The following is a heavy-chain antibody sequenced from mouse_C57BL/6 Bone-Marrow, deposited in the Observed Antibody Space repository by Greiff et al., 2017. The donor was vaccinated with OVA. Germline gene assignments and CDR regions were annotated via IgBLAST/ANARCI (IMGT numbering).Heavy chain of an antibody. Sequence: VQLKESGPELVKPGASVKMSCKASGYTFTDYNMHWVKQSHGKSLEWIGYINPNNGGTSYNQKFKGKATLTVNKSSSTAYMELRSLTSEDSAVYYCARWGTTAHAMDYWGQGTSVTVSS. J-gene: IGHJ4*01. D-gene: IGHD1-2*01. V-gene: IGHV1-22*01. CDR3: ARWGTTAHAMDY. CDR1: GYTFTDYN. CDR2: INPNNGGT.